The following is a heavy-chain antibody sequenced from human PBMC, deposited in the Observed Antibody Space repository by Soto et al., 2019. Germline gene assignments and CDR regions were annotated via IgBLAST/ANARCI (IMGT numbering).Heavy chain of an antibody. Sequence: NPSETLSLTCTVSGGSISSYYWSWIRQPPGKGLEWIGYIYYNGNTNYNPPLKSRVTMSVDTSKNQISLKLSSVTAAGTAVYYCTRANWYSEYWGQGTLVTVSS. CDR1: GGSISSYY. J-gene: IGHJ4*02. CDR2: IYYNGNT. D-gene: IGHD7-27*01. CDR3: TRANWYSEY. V-gene: IGHV4-59*01.